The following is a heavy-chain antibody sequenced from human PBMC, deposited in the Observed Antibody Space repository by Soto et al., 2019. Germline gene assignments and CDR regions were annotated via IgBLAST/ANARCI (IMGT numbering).Heavy chain of an antibody. CDR3: ARARKVRVSGNNWFDP. CDR1: GYTFTSYD. Sequence: ASVKVSCKASGYTFTSYDINWVRQATGQGLEWMGWMNPNSGNTGYAQKFQGRVTMTRNTSISTAYMELSSLRSEDTAVYYCARARKVRVSGNNWFDPWGQGTLVTVSS. J-gene: IGHJ5*02. CDR2: MNPNSGNT. V-gene: IGHV1-8*01. D-gene: IGHD1-1*01.